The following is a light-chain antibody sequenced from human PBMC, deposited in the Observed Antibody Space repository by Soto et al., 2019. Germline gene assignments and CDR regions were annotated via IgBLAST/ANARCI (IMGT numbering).Light chain of an antibody. Sequence: DIQMTQSPSTLSASVGDRVTITCRASQSVNRWLAWYQQKPGKAPKSLIYEATTLESGVPSRFSASGFGTEFTLTISSPQPDDSATYYCRQYTTYPITFGQGTRLEIK. CDR2: EAT. J-gene: IGKJ5*01. CDR3: RQYTTYPIT. V-gene: IGKV1-5*03. CDR1: QSVNRW.